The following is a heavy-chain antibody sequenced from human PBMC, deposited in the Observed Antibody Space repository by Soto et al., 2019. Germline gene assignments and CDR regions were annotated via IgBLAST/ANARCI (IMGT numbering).Heavy chain of an antibody. CDR3: ARGLAVAGTSWCDT. CDR2: ISSSTYTM. V-gene: IGHV3-48*02. Sequence: EVQLVESGGGLVQPGGSLRLSCEASGFTFSHYNMNWVRQVPGKGLEWISYISSSTYTMYYADSVKGRFTVSRDNAKNSVYLQMYSLRDEATAVYYCARGLAVAGTSWCDTWGQGTQVTFSS. CDR1: GFTFSHYN. D-gene: IGHD6-19*01. J-gene: IGHJ5*02.